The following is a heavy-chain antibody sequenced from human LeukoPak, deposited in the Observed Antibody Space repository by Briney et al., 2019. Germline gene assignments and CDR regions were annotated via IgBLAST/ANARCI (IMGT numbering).Heavy chain of an antibody. CDR1: GGSISSSSYY. CDR3: ARGYCGGDCYSIGAFDI. CDR2: IYYSGST. V-gene: IGHV4-39*01. J-gene: IGHJ3*02. Sequence: SETLSLTCTVSGGSISSSSYYWGWIRQPPGKGLEWIGSIYYSGSTYYNPSLKSRVTISVDTSKNQFSLKLISVTAADTAVYYCARGYCGGDCYSIGAFDIWGQGTMVTVSS. D-gene: IGHD2-21*02.